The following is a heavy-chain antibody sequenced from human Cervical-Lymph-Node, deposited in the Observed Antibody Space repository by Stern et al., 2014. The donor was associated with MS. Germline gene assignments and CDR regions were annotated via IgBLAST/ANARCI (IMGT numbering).Heavy chain of an antibody. CDR3: VRGGQSYGSPHY. D-gene: IGHD5-18*01. J-gene: IGHJ4*02. CDR2: ISGSSSTK. Sequence: QLVQSGGGLVQPGGSLRLSCAASGFTFDSYSMNWVRQAPGKGLEWISYISGSSSTKYYADSVQGRFIVSRDNAKNSLYLQMNSLRAEDTAVYYCVRGGQSYGSPHYWGQGTLVTVSS. CDR1: GFTFDSYS. V-gene: IGHV3-48*01.